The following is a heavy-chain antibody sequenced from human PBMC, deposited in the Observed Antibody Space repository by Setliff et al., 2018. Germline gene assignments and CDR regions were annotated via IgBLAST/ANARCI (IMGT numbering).Heavy chain of an antibody. CDR1: GYSFTNYG. J-gene: IGHJ4*02. D-gene: IGHD2-2*01. CDR3: ARGPPDFVVVPAAAKFDY. V-gene: IGHV1-18*01. Sequence: ASVKVSCKTSGYSFTNYGINWVRQATGQGLEWMGWNSVYAREFQGRVAMTIDTPTSTAYMELRSLRSDDTAVYYCARGPPDFVVVPAAAKFDYWGQGTLVTVSS. CDR2: NSV.